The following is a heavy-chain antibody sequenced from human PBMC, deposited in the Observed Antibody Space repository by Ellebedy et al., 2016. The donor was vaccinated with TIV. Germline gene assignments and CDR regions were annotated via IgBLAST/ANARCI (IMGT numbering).Heavy chain of an antibody. J-gene: IGHJ6*02. D-gene: IGHD2-2*01. V-gene: IGHV3-48*02. Sequence: GESLKISXAASGFTFSSYSMNWVRQAPGKGLEWVSYISSSSSTIYYADSVKGRFTISRDNAKNSLYLQMNSLRDEDTAVYYCARDPPALLGGMDVWGQGTTVTVSS. CDR3: ARDPPALLGGMDV. CDR1: GFTFSSYS. CDR2: ISSSSSTI.